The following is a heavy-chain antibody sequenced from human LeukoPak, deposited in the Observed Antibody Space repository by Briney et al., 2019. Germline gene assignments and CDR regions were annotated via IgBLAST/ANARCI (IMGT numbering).Heavy chain of an antibody. V-gene: IGHV3-23*01. J-gene: IGHJ4*02. CDR3: AKPRRTMVRGVTAYYFDY. Sequence: GGSLRLSCAASGFTFSSYAMSWVRQAPGKGLEWVSAISGSGGSTYYADSVKGRFTISGDNSKNTLYLQMNSLRAEDTAVYYCAKPRRTMVRGVTAYYFDYWGQGTLVTVSS. CDR1: GFTFSSYA. D-gene: IGHD3-10*01. CDR2: ISGSGGST.